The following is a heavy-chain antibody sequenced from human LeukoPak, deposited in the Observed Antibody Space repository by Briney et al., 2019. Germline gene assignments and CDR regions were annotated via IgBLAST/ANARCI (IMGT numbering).Heavy chain of an antibody. CDR3: AKEGQYQLPYYYYYYMDV. V-gene: IGHV3-30*02. J-gene: IGHJ6*03. CDR1: GFTFSSYG. D-gene: IGHD2-2*01. Sequence: GGSLRLSCAASGFTFSSYGMHWVRQAPGKGLEWVAFIRYDGSNKYYADSVKGRFTISRDNSKNTLYLQMNSLRAEDTAVYYCAKEGQYQLPYYYYYYMDVWGKGTTVTVSS. CDR2: IRYDGSNK.